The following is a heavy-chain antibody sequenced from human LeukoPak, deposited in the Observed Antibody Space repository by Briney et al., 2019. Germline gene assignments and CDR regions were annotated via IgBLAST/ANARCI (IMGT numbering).Heavy chain of an antibody. D-gene: IGHD3-10*01. Sequence: GGSLRLSCAASGFSLSDYYMSWVRQAPGKGLEWVSYISSSSSYTINADSVKGRFTVFRDNAKNLVFLQMNRLRVEDTAVYYCARDRGDSGSSDYRGQGTLVTVSS. CDR1: GFSLSDYY. V-gene: IGHV3-11*06. CDR2: ISSSSSYT. J-gene: IGHJ4*02. CDR3: ARDRGDSGSSDY.